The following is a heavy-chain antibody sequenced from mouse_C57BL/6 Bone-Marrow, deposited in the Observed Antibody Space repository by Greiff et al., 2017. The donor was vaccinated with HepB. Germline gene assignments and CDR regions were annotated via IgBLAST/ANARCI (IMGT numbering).Heavy chain of an antibody. J-gene: IGHJ3*01. Sequence: QVQLKESGAELVKPGASVKLSCKASGYTFTSYWLQWVNQRPGQGLEWIGEIDPSDSYTNYNQKFKGKATLTVDTSSSTAYMQLSSLTSEDSAVYYCARSSYKGFAYWGQGTLVTVSA. CDR2: IDPSDSYT. CDR3: ARSSYKGFAY. D-gene: IGHD1-3*01. V-gene: IGHV1-50*01. CDR1: GYTFTSYW.